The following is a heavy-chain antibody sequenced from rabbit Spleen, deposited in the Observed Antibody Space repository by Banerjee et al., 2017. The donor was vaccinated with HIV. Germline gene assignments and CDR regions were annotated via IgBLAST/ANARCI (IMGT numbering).Heavy chain of an antibody. CDR3: ARDTGSRFSSYGMDL. D-gene: IGHD4-2*01. CDR1: GVSFSGDSY. CDR2: IDTGSSGFT. V-gene: IGHV1S40*01. J-gene: IGHJ6*01. Sequence: QSLEESGGDLVKPGASLTLTCIASGVSFSGDSYMCWVRQAPGKGLEWIVCIDTGSSGFTYFASWAKGRFTITKTSSTTVTLQMSSLTAADTATYFCARDTGSRFSSYGMDLRGQGTLVTVS.